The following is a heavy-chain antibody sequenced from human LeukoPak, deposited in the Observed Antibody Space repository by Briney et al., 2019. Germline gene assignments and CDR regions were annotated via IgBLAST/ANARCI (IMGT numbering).Heavy chain of an antibody. CDR2: IKQDGSEK. D-gene: IGHD2-15*01. J-gene: IGHJ5*02. V-gene: IGHV3-7*01. CDR3: ARDCPGYCSGGSPLVGWFDP. Sequence: GGSLRLSCAASGFTFSNAWMSWVRQAPGKGLEWVANIKQDGSEKYYVDSVKGRFTISRDNAKNSLYLQMNSLRAEDTAVYYCARDCPGYCSGGSPLVGWFDPWGQGTLVTVSS. CDR1: GFTFSNAW.